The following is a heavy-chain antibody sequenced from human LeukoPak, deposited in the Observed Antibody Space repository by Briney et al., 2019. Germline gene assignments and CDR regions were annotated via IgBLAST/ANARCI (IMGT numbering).Heavy chain of an antibody. D-gene: IGHD6-13*01. V-gene: IGHV4-34*01. Sequence: SETLSLTCAVYGGSFSGYYWSWIRQPPGKGLEWIGEINHSGSTNYNPSLKSRVTISVDTSKNQFSLKLSSVTAADTAVHYCARLPGIAAAGRNWGQGTLVTVSS. J-gene: IGHJ4*02. CDR1: GGSFSGYY. CDR2: INHSGST. CDR3: ARLPGIAAAGRN.